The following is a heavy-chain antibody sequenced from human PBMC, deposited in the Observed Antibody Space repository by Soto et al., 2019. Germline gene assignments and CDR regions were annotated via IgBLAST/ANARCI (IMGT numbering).Heavy chain of an antibody. V-gene: IGHV1-2*04. CDR3: ARDNPYYDFWSGYWITKNNWFDP. J-gene: IGHJ5*02. CDR1: GYTFTGYY. CDR2: INPNSGGT. D-gene: IGHD3-3*01. Sequence: QVQLVQSGAEVKKPGASVKVSCKASGYTFTGYYMHWVRQAPGQGLEWMGWINPNSGGTNYAQKFQGWVTMTRDTSISTADMELSRLRSDDTAVYYCARDNPYYDFWSGYWITKNNWFDPWGQGTLVTVSS.